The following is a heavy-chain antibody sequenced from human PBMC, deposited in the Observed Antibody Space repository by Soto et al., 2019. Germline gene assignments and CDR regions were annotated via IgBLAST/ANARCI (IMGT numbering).Heavy chain of an antibody. Sequence: SETLSLTCAVYGGSFSGYYWRWIRQPPGKGLEWIGEINHSGSTNYNPSLKSRVTISVDTSKNQFSLKLSSVTAADTAVYYCARNWNHPYYYYGMDVWGQGTTVT. J-gene: IGHJ6*02. CDR3: ARNWNHPYYYYGMDV. CDR2: INHSGST. D-gene: IGHD1-1*01. CDR1: GGSFSGYY. V-gene: IGHV4-34*01.